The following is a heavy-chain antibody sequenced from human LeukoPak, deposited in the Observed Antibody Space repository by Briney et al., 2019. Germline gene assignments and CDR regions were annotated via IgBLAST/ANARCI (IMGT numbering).Heavy chain of an antibody. CDR1: GGSFSGYY. J-gene: IGHJ4*02. CDR3: ARGPISYCGGDCYFSYYFDY. D-gene: IGHD2-21*01. CDR2: INHSGST. Sequence: RPSETLSLTCAVYGGSFSGYYWSWIRQPPGKGLEWIGEINHSGSTNYNPSLKGRVTISVDTSKNQFSLKLSSVTAADTAVYYCARGPISYCGGDCYFSYYFDYWGQGTLVTVSS. V-gene: IGHV4-34*01.